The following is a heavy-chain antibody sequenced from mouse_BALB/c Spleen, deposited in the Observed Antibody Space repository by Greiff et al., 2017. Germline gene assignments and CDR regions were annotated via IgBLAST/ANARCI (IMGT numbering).Heavy chain of an antibody. CDR1: GFNIKDTY. V-gene: IGHV14-3*02. CDR2: IDPANGNT. CDR3: ARSTMITTLDY. Sequence: EVKLMESGAELVKPGASVKLSCTASGFNIKDTYMHWVKQRPEQGLEWIGRIDPANGNTKYDPKFQGKATITADTSSNTAYLQLSSLTSEDTAVYYCARSTMITTLDYWGQGTTLTVSS. J-gene: IGHJ2*01. D-gene: IGHD2-4*01.